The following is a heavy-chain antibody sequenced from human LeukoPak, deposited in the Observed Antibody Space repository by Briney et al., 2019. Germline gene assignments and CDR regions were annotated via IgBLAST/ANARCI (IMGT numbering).Heavy chain of an antibody. D-gene: IGHD6-25*01. Sequence: PSETLSLTCTVSGDSISRSTYYWAWIRQPPGKGLEWIGSVYYGRSPYFNPSLESRATISVDTSKNHFSLKMSSVTAADTAVYYCARSSGTGTFSYWGQGTLVTLSS. V-gene: IGHV4-39*02. CDR1: GDSISRSTYY. J-gene: IGHJ4*02. CDR3: ARSSGTGTFSY. CDR2: VYYGRSP.